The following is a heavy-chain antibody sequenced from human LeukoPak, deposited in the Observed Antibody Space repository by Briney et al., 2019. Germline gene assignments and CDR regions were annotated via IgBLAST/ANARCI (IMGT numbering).Heavy chain of an antibody. V-gene: IGHV4-39*01. D-gene: IGHD1-26*01. CDR2: ACYSGST. J-gene: IGHJ5*02. CDR1: VGSISSRVYY. Sequence: PSETLSLTCNVSVGSISSRVYYWGWIRQPPGKGLEWVARACYSGSTYYNPPLKTRVPLSLDTSKNQLSLELSSLTAADTAVYYCARHEYSGSYYGLSWFDPWGQGTLVTVSS. CDR3: ARHEYSGSYYGLSWFDP.